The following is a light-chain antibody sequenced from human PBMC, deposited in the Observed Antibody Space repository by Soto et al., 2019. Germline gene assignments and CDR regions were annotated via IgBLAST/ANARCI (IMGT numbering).Light chain of an antibody. J-gene: IGKJ3*01. CDR1: QSVSSSY. CDR2: GAS. V-gene: IGKV3-20*01. CDR3: QQYGSSFS. Sequence: EIVLTQSPGTLSLSPGERATLSCRASQSVSSSYLAWNQQKPGQAPSLLIYGASSSATGIPDRFTGSGSGTDFTLTISRLAPEDLAVYYCQQYGSSFSFGPGTKVDIK.